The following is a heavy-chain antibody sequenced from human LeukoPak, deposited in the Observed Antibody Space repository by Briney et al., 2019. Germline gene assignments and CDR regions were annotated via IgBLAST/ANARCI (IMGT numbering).Heavy chain of an antibody. CDR3: ARDIGILTGYSYYFDY. J-gene: IGHJ4*02. CDR1: GYTFTSCY. V-gene: IGHV1-46*01. CDR2: INPSGGST. Sequence: GASVKVSCKAPGYTFTSCYMHWVRQAPGQGLEWMGIINPSGGSTSYAQKFQGRVTMTRDTSTSTVYMELSSLRSEDTAVYYCARDIGILTGYSYYFDYWGQGTLVTVSS. D-gene: IGHD3-9*01.